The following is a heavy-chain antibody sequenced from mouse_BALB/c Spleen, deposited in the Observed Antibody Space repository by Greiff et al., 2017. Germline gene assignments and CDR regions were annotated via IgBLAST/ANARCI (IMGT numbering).Heavy chain of an antibody. V-gene: IGHV6-6*02. D-gene: IGHD2-14*01. CDR3: TRFDYRYDEYFDV. J-gene: IGHJ1*01. CDR1: GFTFSNYW. Sequence: EVKLEESGGGLVQPGGSMKLSCVASGFTFSNYWMNWVRQSPEKGLEWVAEIRLKSNNYATHYAESVKGRFTISRDDSKSSVYLQMNNLRAEDTGIYYCTRFDYRYDEYFDVWGAGTTVTVSS. CDR2: IRLKSNNYAT.